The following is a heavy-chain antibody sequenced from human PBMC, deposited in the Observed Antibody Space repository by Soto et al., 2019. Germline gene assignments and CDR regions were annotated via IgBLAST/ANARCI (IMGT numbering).Heavy chain of an antibody. Sequence: EVQLLESGGGLVQPGGSRRLSCAASGFTFSSYAMSWVRQAPGKGLEWVSAISGSGGSTYYADSVKGRFTISRDNSQNTLDLQMKSMGAEDKAVYYCTSDQWLVRGVDYWGQGTLVTVSS. CDR2: ISGSGGST. CDR1: GFTFSSYA. CDR3: TSDQWLVRGVDY. V-gene: IGHV3-23*01. D-gene: IGHD6-19*01. J-gene: IGHJ4*02.